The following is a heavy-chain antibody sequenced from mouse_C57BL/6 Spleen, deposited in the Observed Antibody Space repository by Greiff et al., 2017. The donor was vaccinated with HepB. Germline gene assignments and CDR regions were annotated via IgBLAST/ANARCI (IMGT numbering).Heavy chain of an antibody. CDR2: ISNGGGST. V-gene: IGHV5-12*01. CDR3: ARQYDYDEGWFAY. CDR1: GFTFSDYY. Sequence: EVKLVESGGGLVQPGGSLKLSCAASGFTFSDYYMYWVRQTPEKRLEWVAYISNGGGSTYYPDNVKGRFTISRDNAKNTLYLQMSRLKSEDTAMYYCARQYDYDEGWFAYWGQGTLVTVSA. D-gene: IGHD2-4*01. J-gene: IGHJ3*01.